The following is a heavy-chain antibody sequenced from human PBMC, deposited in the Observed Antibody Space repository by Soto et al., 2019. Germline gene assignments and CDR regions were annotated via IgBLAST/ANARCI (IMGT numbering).Heavy chain of an antibody. V-gene: IGHV4-30-2*01. CDR1: GGSISRAGYS. D-gene: IGHD3-22*01. J-gene: IGHJ4*02. CDR3: ARETTYDSSGYSGSRTFEF. Sequence: SETLSPTCPFSGGSISRAGYSWSWIRQPPGKGLEWIGDVYDSGSTYYNPSLESRVTISVDRSKNQFSLKLSSVTAADTAVYYCARETTYDSSGYSGSRTFEFWGQGTLVTVSS. CDR2: VYDSGST.